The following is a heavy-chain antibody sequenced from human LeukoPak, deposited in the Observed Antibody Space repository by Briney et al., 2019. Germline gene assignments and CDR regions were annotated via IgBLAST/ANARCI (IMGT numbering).Heavy chain of an antibody. CDR1: GYTFTGYY. CDR2: INPNSGGT. J-gene: IGHJ6*02. Sequence: ASVKVSCKASGYTFTGYYMHWVRQAPGQGLEWMGWINPNSGGTNYAQKFQGRVTMTRGTSISTAYMELSRLRSDDTAVYYCARATIFGVVIIPEVDYYGMDVWGQGTTVTVSS. CDR3: ARATIFGVVIIPEVDYYGMDV. D-gene: IGHD3-3*01. V-gene: IGHV1-2*02.